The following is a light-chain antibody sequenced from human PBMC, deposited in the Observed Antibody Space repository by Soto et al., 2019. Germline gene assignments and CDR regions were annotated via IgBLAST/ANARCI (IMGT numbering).Light chain of an antibody. CDR3: QVWDTTNDHPI. V-gene: IGLV3-21*04. CDR1: NIGDKA. Sequence: SYVLTQRPSVSVAPEKTARITCGGDNIGDKAVHWYQHRPGQAPVLVIYYDFERPSGIHERFSGSNSGNTATLTISRVEAGDKADYYCQVWDTTNDHPIFGGGTKLTVL. CDR2: YDF. J-gene: IGLJ2*01.